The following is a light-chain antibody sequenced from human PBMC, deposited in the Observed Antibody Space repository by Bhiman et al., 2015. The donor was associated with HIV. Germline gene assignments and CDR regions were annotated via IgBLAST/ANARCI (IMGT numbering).Light chain of an antibody. Sequence: QSVLTQTPSASGAPGQGVTISCSGSSSNVGRNYVYWYQQHPGKAPKLIIYEVNKRPSGVPDRFSGSKSGNTASLTVSGLQAEDEANYYCSSHAGDNNLGIFGGGTKLTVL. J-gene: IGLJ2*01. V-gene: IGLV2-8*01. CDR2: EVN. CDR3: SSHAGDNNLGI. CDR1: SSNVGRNY.